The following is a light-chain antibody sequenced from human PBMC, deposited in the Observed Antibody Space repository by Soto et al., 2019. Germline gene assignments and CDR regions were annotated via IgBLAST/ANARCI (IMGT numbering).Light chain of an antibody. V-gene: IGLV1-40*01. CDR1: TSNIGAGYD. CDR3: QSYDRSLSGAYV. J-gene: IGLJ1*01. CDR2: ANR. Sequence: QSVLTQPPSGSGVPGQRVTISCTGSTSNIGAGYDVHWYQQLPGTAPKLLIYANRNRPSGVPDRFSGSKSGTSASLAITGLQAEDEADYYCQSYDRSLSGAYVFGTGTKVTVL.